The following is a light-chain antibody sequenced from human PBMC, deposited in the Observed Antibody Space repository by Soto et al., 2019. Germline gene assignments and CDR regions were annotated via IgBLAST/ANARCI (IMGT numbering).Light chain of an antibody. CDR1: QSVSSRV. Sequence: EIVLTQSPGTLSLSPGETASLSCRASQSVSSRVAWYQQKFGQAPRLLIYGASVRATGIPDRFSGSGSGTEVTLTISRREPEDFAIYYCQKYGRSQFTFVQGTSLEIK. J-gene: IGKJ2*01. CDR3: QKYGRSQFT. V-gene: IGKV3-20*01. CDR2: GAS.